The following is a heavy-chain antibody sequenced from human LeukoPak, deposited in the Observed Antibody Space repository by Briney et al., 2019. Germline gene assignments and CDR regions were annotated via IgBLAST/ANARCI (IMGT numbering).Heavy chain of an antibody. CDR2: IYHSGST. J-gene: IGHJ4*02. V-gene: IGHV4-38-2*01. CDR3: ARQEYYYDSSGSYFDY. D-gene: IGHD3-22*01. CDR1: GYSISSGYY. Sequence: SETLSLTCAVSGYSISSGYYWGWVRQPPGKGLEWIGSIYHSGSTYYNPSLKSRVTISVDTSKNQFSLKLSSVTAADTAVYYCARQEYYYDSSGSYFDYWGQGTLVTVSS.